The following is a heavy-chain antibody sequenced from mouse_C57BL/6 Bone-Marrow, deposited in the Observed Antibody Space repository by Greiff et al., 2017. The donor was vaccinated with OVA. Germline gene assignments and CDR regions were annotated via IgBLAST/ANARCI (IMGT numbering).Heavy chain of an antibody. CDR1: GYTFTSYW. D-gene: IGHD2-3*01. CDR3: ARGWLPYAMDY. Sequence: VQLQQPGTDLVKPGASVKLSCKASGYTFTSYWIHWVKQRPGQGLEWIGNINPRNGGTDYSEKFKSKATLTVDKSSSTAYMQLSSLSSEESAAYYCARGWLPYAMDYWGQGTSVTVSA. V-gene: IGHV1-53*01. CDR2: INPRNGGT. J-gene: IGHJ4*01.